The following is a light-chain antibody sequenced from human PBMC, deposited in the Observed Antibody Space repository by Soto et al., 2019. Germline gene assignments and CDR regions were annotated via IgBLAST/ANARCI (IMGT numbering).Light chain of an antibody. Sequence: QAVVTQPPSVSGAPGQRVTISCTGNSSNLGAGYDVHWYQQYPGKAPKLVISEVSNRPSGVSNRFSGSKSGNTASLTVSRLQTEDEADYYCTSYTSTSTLYVFGTGTKVTVL. J-gene: IGLJ1*01. CDR1: SSNLGAGYD. CDR3: TSYTSTSTLYV. CDR2: EVS. V-gene: IGLV2-14*01.